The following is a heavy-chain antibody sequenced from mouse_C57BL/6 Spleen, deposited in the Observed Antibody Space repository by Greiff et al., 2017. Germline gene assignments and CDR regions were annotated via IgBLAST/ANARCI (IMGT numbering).Heavy chain of an antibody. V-gene: IGHV5-16*01. CDR3: ARDPYDGYYFDY. J-gene: IGHJ2*01. D-gene: IGHD2-12*01. CDR2: INYDGSST. CDR1: GFTFSDYY. Sequence: EVKLMESEGGLVQPGSSMKLSCTASGFTFSDYYMAWVRQVPEKGLEWVANINYDGSSTYYLDSLKSRFIISRDNAKNILYLQMSSLKSEDTATYYCARDPYDGYYFDYWGQGTTLTVSS.